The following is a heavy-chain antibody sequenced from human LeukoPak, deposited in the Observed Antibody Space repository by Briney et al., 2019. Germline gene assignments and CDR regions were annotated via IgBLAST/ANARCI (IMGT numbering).Heavy chain of an antibody. CDR3: AKDPNGDYVGAFDY. Sequence: PGGSLRLSCAASGFTFSNAWMSWVRQAPGKGLEWVSSITGSGAGTSYADSVKGRFTISRDNSRNTLYLQMNSLRAEDTAIYYCAKDPNGDYVGAFDYWGPGTLVTVSS. CDR2: ITGSGAGT. CDR1: GFTFSNAW. V-gene: IGHV3-23*01. D-gene: IGHD4-17*01. J-gene: IGHJ4*02.